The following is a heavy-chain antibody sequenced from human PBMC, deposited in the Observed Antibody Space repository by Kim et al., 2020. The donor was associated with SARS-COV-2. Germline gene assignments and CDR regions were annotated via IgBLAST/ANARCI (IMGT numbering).Heavy chain of an antibody. CDR1: GGSISSYY. CDR2: IYYSGST. J-gene: IGHJ5*02. CDR3: ARRRRDCSSTSCYNWFDP. D-gene: IGHD2-2*01. V-gene: IGHV4-59*01. Sequence: SETLSLTCTVSGGSISSYYWSWIRQPPGKGLEWIGYIYYSGSTNYNPSLKSRVTISVDTSKNQFSLKLSSVTAADTAVYYCARRRRDCSSTSCYNWFDPWGQGTLVTVSS.